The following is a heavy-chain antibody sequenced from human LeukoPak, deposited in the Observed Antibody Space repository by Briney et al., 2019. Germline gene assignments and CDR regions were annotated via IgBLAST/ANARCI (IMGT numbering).Heavy chain of an antibody. V-gene: IGHV4-4*07. CDR2: ISTSWGT. D-gene: IGHD1-26*01. J-gene: IGHJ4*02. CDR1: DDSITSYY. CDR3: ARAPTDSETYYGGFDY. Sequence: SETLSLTCTVVDDSITSYYWSWIRQPAGKGLEWIGHISTSWGTNYNPSLMSRVTMSVDTSKNQFSLKLRSLTAADTAVYYCARAPTDSETYYGGFDYWGQGTLVTVSS.